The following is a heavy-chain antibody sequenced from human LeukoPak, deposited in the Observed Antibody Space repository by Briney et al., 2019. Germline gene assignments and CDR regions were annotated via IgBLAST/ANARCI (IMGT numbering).Heavy chain of an antibody. D-gene: IGHD2-21*02. CDR3: TTDPFVVVTAILEYFQH. CDR1: GFTFSNAW. V-gene: IGHV3-15*01. Sequence: GGSLRLSCAASGFTFSNAWMSWVRQAPGKGLEWVGRIKSKTDGGTTDYAAPVKGRFTISRDDSKNTLYLQMNGLKTEDTAVYYCTTDPFVVVTAILEYFQHWGQGTLVTVSS. J-gene: IGHJ1*01. CDR2: IKSKTDGGTT.